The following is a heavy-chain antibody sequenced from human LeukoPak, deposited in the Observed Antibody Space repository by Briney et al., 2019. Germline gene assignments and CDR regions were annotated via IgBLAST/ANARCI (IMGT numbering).Heavy chain of an antibody. CDR3: ARQASHDERSRLFDY. J-gene: IGHJ4*02. CDR1: VGSTSSSSYY. CDR2: IYYSGST. Sequence: PSETLSLTCPFSVGSTSSSSYYWGWIRNPPGKGLEWIGSIYYSGSTYYNPSLKSRVTISVDTSKNQFSLKLSSVTAADTAVYYCARQASHDERSRLFDYWGQGTLVTVSS. V-gene: IGHV4-39*01.